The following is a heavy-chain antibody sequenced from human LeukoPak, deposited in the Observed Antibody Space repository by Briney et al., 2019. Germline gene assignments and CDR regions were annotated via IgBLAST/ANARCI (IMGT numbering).Heavy chain of an antibody. CDR2: IYSGGST. J-gene: IGHJ3*02. CDR1: GFTVSSNY. V-gene: IGHV3-53*01. Sequence: PGGSLRLSCAASGFTVSSNYMSWVRQAPGKGLEWVSVIYSGGSTYSADSVKGRFTISRDISKNTVSLQMNSLRAEDTAVYYCARGIVGSRGAFDIWGRGTMVTVSS. CDR3: ARGIVGSRGAFDI. D-gene: IGHD1-26*01.